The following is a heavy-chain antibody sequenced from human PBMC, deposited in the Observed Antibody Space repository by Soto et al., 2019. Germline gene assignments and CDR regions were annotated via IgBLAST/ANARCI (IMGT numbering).Heavy chain of an antibody. Sequence: PSESLCLTCAVSGYSISSGYYSGWIRQTPGKGLEWIASIYHSGSTYYNPSFKSRVTIPVGTPKNQCSLNLTSVTAADPAVYYCARGAATVTPGWFDPWGQGIMVTVSS. CDR2: IYHSGST. V-gene: IGHV4-38-2*01. CDR3: ARGAATVTPGWFDP. D-gene: IGHD4-17*01. CDR1: GYSISSGYY. J-gene: IGHJ5*02.